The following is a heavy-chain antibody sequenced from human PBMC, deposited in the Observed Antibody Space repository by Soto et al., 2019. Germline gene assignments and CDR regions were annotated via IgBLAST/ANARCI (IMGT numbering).Heavy chain of an antibody. CDR3: ARGRLRRYTIFGVVIRRPDDYYYYYGMDV. CDR1: GGSISSGGYY. Sequence: PSETLSLTCTVSGGSISSGGYYWSWIRQHPGKGLEWIGYIYYSGSTYYNPSLKSRVTISVDTSKNQFSLKLSSVTAADTAVYYCARGRLRRYTIFGVVIRRPDDYYYYYGMDVWGQGTTVTVSS. D-gene: IGHD3-3*01. J-gene: IGHJ6*02. V-gene: IGHV4-31*03. CDR2: IYYSGST.